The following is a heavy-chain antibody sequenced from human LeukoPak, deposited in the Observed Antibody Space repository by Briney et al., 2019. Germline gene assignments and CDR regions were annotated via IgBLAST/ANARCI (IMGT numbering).Heavy chain of an antibody. CDR3: GKTTTGYSSGRYPGWPIDY. V-gene: IGHV3-23*01. CDR2: IFGSGGSA. D-gene: IGHD6-19*01. Sequence: GGSLRLSCAASGFSFNNFAMYWVRQAPGKGLEWVSGIFGSGGSAHYTDSVKGRFTISRDNSKSTVYLQMTSLRPKDTAVYYCGKTTTGYSSGRYPGWPIDYWGQGTLVTVSS. J-gene: IGHJ4*02. CDR1: GFSFNNFA.